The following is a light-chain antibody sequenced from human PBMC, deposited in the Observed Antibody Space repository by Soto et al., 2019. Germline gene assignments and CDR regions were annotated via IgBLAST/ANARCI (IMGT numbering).Light chain of an antibody. J-gene: IGKJ4*01. Sequence: ELVMTQSPATMSVSPGARATVSCRASQSVSSNFAWYQQTPGQAHRLIIYGAYTRATGIQVRFSGSGSGAEFTLTIASMQSEDFAVYYCKQYNSLQLNVGGGTQVDI. CDR1: QSVSSN. V-gene: IGKV3-15*01. CDR3: KQYNSLQLN. CDR2: GAY.